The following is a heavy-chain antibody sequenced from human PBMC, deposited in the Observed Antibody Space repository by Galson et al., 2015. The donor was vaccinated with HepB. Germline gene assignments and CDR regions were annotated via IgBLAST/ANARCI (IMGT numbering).Heavy chain of an antibody. V-gene: IGHV3-30*02. J-gene: IGHJ5*02. CDR3: AKAGLEGAYDYNWFDP. CDR2: IYDGSYT. D-gene: IGHD5-12*01. Sequence: SLRLSCAASGFTFSYHGMHWVRQAPGKGLEWVAVIYDGSYTDYADSVKGRFTISRDNPKNRVYLQMNSLRGDDTAVYYCAKAGLEGAYDYNWFDPWGQGTLGTVSA. CDR1: GFTFSYHG.